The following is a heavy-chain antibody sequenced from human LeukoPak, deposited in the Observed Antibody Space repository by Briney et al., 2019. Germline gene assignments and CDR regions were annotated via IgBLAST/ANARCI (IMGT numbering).Heavy chain of an antibody. V-gene: IGHV3-48*01. J-gene: IGHJ4*02. D-gene: IGHD1-7*01. CDR3: ARMNYVSSGWGAPFDY. CDR1: GFTFSSYS. CDR2: ISSSSSTI. Sequence: HPGGSLRLSCAASGFTFSSYSMNWVRQAPGKGLEWVSYISSSSSTIYYADSVKGRFTISRDNAKNSLYLQMNSLRAEDTAVYYCARMNYVSSGWGAPFDYWGQGTLVTVSS.